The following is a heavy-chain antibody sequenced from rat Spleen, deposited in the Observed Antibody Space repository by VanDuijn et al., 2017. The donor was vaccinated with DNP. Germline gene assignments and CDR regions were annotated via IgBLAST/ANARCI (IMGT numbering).Heavy chain of an antibody. J-gene: IGHJ2*01. CDR2: IIYDGSRT. CDR3: ARQGGTTPFDY. D-gene: IGHD1-5*01. CDR1: GFTFSDYN. V-gene: IGHV5S10*01. Sequence: EVQLVESGGDLVQPGRSLKLSCAASGFTFSDYNMAWVRQAPKKGLEWVATIIYDGSRTYYRDSVKGRFTISRDNARSSLYLQLDTLGSEDTATYYCARQGGTTPFDYWGQGVMVTVSS.